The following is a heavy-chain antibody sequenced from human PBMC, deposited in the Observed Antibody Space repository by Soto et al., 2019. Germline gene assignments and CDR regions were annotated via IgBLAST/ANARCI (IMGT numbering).Heavy chain of an antibody. V-gene: IGHV4-30-4*01. CDR3: ARGNYDSSGWGPFDI. Sequence: SETLSLTCTVSGGSISSGDYYWSWIRQPPGKGLEWIGYIYYSGSTYYNPSLKSRVTISVDTSKNQFSLKLSSVTAADTAVYYCARGNYDSSGWGPFDIWGQGTMVTVSS. J-gene: IGHJ3*02. CDR1: GGSISSGDYY. CDR2: IYYSGST. D-gene: IGHD3-22*01.